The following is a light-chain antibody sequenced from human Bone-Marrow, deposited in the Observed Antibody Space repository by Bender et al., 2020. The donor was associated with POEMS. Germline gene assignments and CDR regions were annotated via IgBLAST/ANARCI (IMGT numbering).Light chain of an antibody. CDR3: CSYTRSNSYV. Sequence: QSVLTQPASVSGSPGQSITISCTGTSSDVGTYDLVSWYQQHPGKAPKLLIYEGNKGPSGVSNRFSGSKSGATASLSISGLQAEDEADYYCCSYTRSNSYVFGTGTKVSVL. CDR2: EGN. CDR1: SSDVGTYDL. V-gene: IGLV2-14*02. J-gene: IGLJ1*01.